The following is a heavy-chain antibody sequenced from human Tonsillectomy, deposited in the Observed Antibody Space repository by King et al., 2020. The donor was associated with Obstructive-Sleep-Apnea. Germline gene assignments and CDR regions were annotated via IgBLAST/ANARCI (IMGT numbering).Heavy chain of an antibody. CDR3: ARDHRTVSTTYYYGMDV. J-gene: IGHJ6*02. Sequence: QLVQSGAEVKKPGASVKVSCKASVYTFTSYYMHWVRQAPGQGLEWMGIINPSGGSRSYAQKFQGRPTMTRDTSTSTVYMELSGLRSEETAVYYCARDHRTVSTTYYYGMDVWGQGTTVTVSS. V-gene: IGHV1-46*03. CDR1: VYTFTSYY. D-gene: IGHD4-11*01. CDR2: INPSGGSR.